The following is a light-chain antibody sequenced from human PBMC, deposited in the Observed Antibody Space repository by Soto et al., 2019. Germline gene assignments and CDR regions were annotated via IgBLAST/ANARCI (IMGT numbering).Light chain of an antibody. CDR3: QSYDSSIFYV. CDR2: EDN. J-gene: IGLJ1*01. CDR1: SGSIASNY. Sequence: NFMLTQPHSVSESPGKTVTISCTRSSGSIASNYVQWYQQRPGSAPTIVIYEDNQRPSGVPDRFSGSIDSSSNSASLTISGLKTEDEADYYCQSYDSSIFYVFGTGTKLTVL. V-gene: IGLV6-57*03.